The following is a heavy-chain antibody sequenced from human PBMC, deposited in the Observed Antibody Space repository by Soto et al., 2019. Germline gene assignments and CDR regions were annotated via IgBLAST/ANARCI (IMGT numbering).Heavy chain of an antibody. CDR3: AKDVGGYNYGSYYGMDV. CDR1: GFTFSSYG. J-gene: IGHJ6*02. CDR2: ISYDGNNK. Sequence: QVQLVESGGGVVQPGRSLRLSCAASGFTFSSYGMHWVRQVPGKGLEWVAVISYDGNNKYYADSVKGRFTISRDNSKNALYLQMNSLRAEDTAVYYCAKDVGGYNYGSYYGMDVWGQGTTVTVSS. V-gene: IGHV3-30*18. D-gene: IGHD5-18*01.